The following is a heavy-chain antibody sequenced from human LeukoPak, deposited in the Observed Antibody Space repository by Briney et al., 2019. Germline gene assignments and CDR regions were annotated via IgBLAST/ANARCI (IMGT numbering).Heavy chain of an antibody. CDR2: INPNSGST. D-gene: IGHD4-17*01. V-gene: IGHV1-46*01. Sequence: ASVKVSCKASGYTVPNYYMHWVRQAPGQGLEWMGIINPNSGSTHYAQKFHGSVTMTRDTSTNTVYMDLRSLRSNDTAVYYCARGGLYGDSPGYHWGQGTLVTVSS. CDR3: ARGGLYGDSPGYH. J-gene: IGHJ4*02. CDR1: GYTVPNYY.